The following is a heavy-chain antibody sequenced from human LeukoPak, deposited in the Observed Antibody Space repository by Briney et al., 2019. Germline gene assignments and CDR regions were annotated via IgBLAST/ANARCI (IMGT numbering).Heavy chain of an antibody. CDR3: ARLRYFDRLFPRNWFDP. V-gene: IGHV4-34*01. D-gene: IGHD3-9*01. CDR1: GGSFSGYY. Sequence: PSETLSLTCAVYGGSFSGYYWSWIRQPPVKGLEWIGEINHSGSTNYNPSLKSRVTISVDTSKNQFSLKLSSVTAADTAVYYCARLRYFDRLFPRNWFDPWGQGTLVTVSS. CDR2: INHSGST. J-gene: IGHJ5*02.